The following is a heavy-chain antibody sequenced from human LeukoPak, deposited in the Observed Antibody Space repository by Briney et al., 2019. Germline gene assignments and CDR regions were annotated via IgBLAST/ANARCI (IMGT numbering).Heavy chain of an antibody. CDR2: IVPEDGET. D-gene: IGHD3-22*01. Sequence: GASVKVSCKVSGYSFTKLSIHWVQQAPGKGLEWMGIIVPEDGETIYAQNFQGRITMTEDPSTDTAYMELRSLKSEDTAMYYCATDMKYSYDTGFDSWGQGTLVTVSS. CDR1: GYSFTKLS. CDR3: ATDMKYSYDTGFDS. V-gene: IGHV1-24*01. J-gene: IGHJ5*01.